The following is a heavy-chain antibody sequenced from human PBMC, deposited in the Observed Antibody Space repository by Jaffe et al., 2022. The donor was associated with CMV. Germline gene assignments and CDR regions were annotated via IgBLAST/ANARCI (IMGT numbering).Heavy chain of an antibody. CDR2: IWYDGSNK. CDR1: GFTFSSYG. J-gene: IGHJ5*02. Sequence: QVQLVESGGGVVQPGRSLRLSCAASGFTFSSYGMHWVRQAPGKGLEWVAVIWYDGSNKYYADSVKGRFTISRDNSKNTLYLQMNSLRAEDTAVYYCARSGSHLGGTRRDWFDPWGQGTLVTVSS. V-gene: IGHV3-33*08. CDR3: ARSGSHLGGTRRDWFDP. D-gene: IGHD1-1*01.